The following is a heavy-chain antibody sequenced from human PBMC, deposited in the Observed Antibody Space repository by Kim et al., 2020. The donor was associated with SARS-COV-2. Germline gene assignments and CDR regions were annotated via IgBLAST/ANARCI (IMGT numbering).Heavy chain of an antibody. Sequence: GSLRLSCAASGFTFSSYGMHWVRQAPGKGLEWVAVISYDGSNKYYADSMKGRFTISRDNSKNTLYLQMNSLRAEDTAVYYCAKGERREWLLRLEYFQHWGQGTLVTVSS. V-gene: IGHV3-30*18. CDR2: ISYDGSNK. CDR1: GFTFSSYG. CDR3: AKGERREWLLRLEYFQH. J-gene: IGHJ1*01. D-gene: IGHD3-3*01.